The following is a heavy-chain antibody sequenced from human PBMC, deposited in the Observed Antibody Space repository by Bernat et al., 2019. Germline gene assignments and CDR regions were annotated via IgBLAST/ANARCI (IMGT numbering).Heavy chain of an antibody. D-gene: IGHD1-1*01. Sequence: ELQLVESGGGLVQPGGSLRLSCAASGFTFSSYWMSWVRQAPGKGLEWVANIKEDGSEKYYVDSVNGRFTISRDNAKNSVYLQMNSLRAEDTAVYYCTKTSWVLDNWGQGTLVTVSS. CDR3: TKTSWVLDN. V-gene: IGHV3-7*03. CDR2: IKEDGSEK. CDR1: GFTFSSYW. J-gene: IGHJ4*02.